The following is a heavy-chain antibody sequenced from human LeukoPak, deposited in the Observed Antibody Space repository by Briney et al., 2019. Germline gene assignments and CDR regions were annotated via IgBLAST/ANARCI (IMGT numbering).Heavy chain of an antibody. CDR2: IYYSGNT. Sequence: SETLSLTCTVSGGSISSSYWSWIRQPPGKGLEWIGYIYYSGNTNYNPSLKSRVTISVDTSKNQFSLKLSSVTAADTAVYYCARGGVPVVRGVIPYYFDYWGQGTLVPVSS. V-gene: IGHV4-59*12. D-gene: IGHD3-10*01. J-gene: IGHJ4*02. CDR3: ARGGVPVVRGVIPYYFDY. CDR1: GGSISSSY.